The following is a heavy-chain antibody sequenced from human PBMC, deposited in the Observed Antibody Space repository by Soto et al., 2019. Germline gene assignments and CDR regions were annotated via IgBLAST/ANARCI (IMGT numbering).Heavy chain of an antibody. Sequence: SETRSLTCTVSGGSITSGDYYWSWIRQPPGKGLEWVGYIYYGGSTYYNPSLKSRITISLDTPKNQFSLDLTSVTAADTAVYYCASGSTVINTLDFWGQGTLVTVSS. CDR2: IYYGGST. D-gene: IGHD4-17*01. J-gene: IGHJ4*02. V-gene: IGHV4-30-4*01. CDR3: ASGSTVINTLDF. CDR1: GGSITSGDYY.